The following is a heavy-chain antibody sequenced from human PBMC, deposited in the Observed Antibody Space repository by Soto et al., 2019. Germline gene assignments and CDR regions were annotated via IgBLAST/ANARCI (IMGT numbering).Heavy chain of an antibody. CDR1: GGSFTTFI. V-gene: IGHV1-69*02. J-gene: IGHJ6*02. CDR3: AKSPKPESVTSSYCGMDV. Sequence: QVQLVQSGAEVKKPGSSVKVSCKASGGSFTTFIVTWVRQAPGQGLEWMGRIIPVLGVEYYAQKFQARVTIIAEKSTHTAYMELRSLTAEATAVYSCAKSPKPESVTSSYCGMDVWGLGTTVTVSS. D-gene: IGHD2-15*01. CDR2: IIPVLGVE.